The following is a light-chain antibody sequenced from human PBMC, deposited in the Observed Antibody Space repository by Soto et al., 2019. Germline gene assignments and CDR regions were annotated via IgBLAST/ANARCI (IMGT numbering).Light chain of an antibody. CDR3: QQYQTYST. V-gene: IGKV1-5*01. Sequence: DIQLTQSPSTLSASVGGRVTITCRASQSIRSLFAWYQQKPGKAPKVLIYDASSLGSGVPSRFSGSGSGTEFTLTISSLQPDDFATYFCQQYQTYSTFGQGTQLEIK. CDR1: QSIRSL. J-gene: IGKJ5*01. CDR2: DAS.